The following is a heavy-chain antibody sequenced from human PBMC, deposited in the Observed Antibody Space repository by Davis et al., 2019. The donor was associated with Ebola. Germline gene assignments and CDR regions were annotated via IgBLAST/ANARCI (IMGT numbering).Heavy chain of an antibody. CDR2: INPNSGDT. CDR1: GYTFTGYT. J-gene: IGHJ6*02. CDR3: ARGGLTMMVVPRDYYYGMDV. V-gene: IGHV1-2*06. Sequence: ASVKVSCKASGYTFTGYTLHWVRQAPGQGLERMGRINPNSGDTNYAQKFEGRVTMTRDTSISTAYMELSRLRSDDTAVYFCARGGLTMMVVPRDYYYGMDVWGQGTTVTVSS. D-gene: IGHD3-22*01.